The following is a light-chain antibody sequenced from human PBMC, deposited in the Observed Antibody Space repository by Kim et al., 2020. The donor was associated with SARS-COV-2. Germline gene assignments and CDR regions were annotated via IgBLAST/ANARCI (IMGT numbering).Light chain of an antibody. CDR1: KLGDTY. V-gene: IGLV3-1*01. CDR2: QDN. J-gene: IGLJ1*01. CDR3: QAWDSSTYV. Sequence: SYELTQPPSVSVSPGQTASITCSGDKLGDTYACXYQHKPGQSPVLVIYQDNKRPSGIPERFSGSNSGNTATPTISGPQAMDEADYYCQAWDSSTYVFGTG.